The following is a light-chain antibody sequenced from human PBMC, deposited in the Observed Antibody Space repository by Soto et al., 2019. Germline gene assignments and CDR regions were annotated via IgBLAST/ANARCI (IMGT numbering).Light chain of an antibody. V-gene: IGKV3-15*01. CDR3: QQYNNWPPWT. J-gene: IGKJ1*01. Sequence: EIVMTQSPATLSVSPGERATLSCRASQRVSSNLAWYQQKPGQAPRLLIYGAFTRATGIPARFSGSGSGTEFTLTISSLQSEDFAVYYCQQYNNWPPWTFGQGTKVDIK. CDR2: GAF. CDR1: QRVSSN.